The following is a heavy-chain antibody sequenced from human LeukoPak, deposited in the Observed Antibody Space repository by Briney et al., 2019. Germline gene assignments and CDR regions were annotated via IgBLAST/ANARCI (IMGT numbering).Heavy chain of an antibody. J-gene: IGHJ5*02. CDR1: GYTFTSYG. V-gene: IGHV1-18*01. CDR3: ATDTSYSWYDTFGVA. CDR2: ISASNGIT. D-gene: IGHD5-12*01. Sequence: ASVKDSRKASGYTFTSYGISWVRQAPGQGLEWMGWISASNGITDYAQKFQGRVTMTTDTSTTTAYMELRSLRSDDTAVYYCATDTSYSWYDTFGVAWGEGTLVTVSS.